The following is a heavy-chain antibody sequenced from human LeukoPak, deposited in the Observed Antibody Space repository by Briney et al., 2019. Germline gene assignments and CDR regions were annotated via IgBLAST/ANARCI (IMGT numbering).Heavy chain of an antibody. D-gene: IGHD3-22*01. CDR1: GGSISSYY. CDR2: IYHSGST. Sequence: PSETLSLTCTVSGGSISSYYWGWIRQPPGKGLEWIGSIYHSGSTYYNPSLKSRVTISVDTSKNQFSLKLSSVTAADTAVYYCARGDRDYYDSSGLHAFDIWGQGTMVTVSS. J-gene: IGHJ3*02. V-gene: IGHV4-38-2*02. CDR3: ARGDRDYYDSSGLHAFDI.